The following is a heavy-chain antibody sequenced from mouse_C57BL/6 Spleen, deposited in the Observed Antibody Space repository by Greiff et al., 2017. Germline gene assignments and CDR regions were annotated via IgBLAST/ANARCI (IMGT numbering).Heavy chain of an antibody. CDR2: IRSKSNNYAT. D-gene: IGHD2-5*01. CDR1: GFSFNTYA. V-gene: IGHV10-1*01. J-gene: IGHJ3*01. CDR3: VRGGYSNTLFAY. Sequence: EVKLVESGGGLVQPKGSLKLSCAASGFSFNTYAMNWVRQAPGTGLEWVARIRSKSNNYATYYADSVKDRFTISRDDSESMLYLQMNNLKTEDTAMYYCVRGGYSNTLFAYWGQGTLVTVSA.